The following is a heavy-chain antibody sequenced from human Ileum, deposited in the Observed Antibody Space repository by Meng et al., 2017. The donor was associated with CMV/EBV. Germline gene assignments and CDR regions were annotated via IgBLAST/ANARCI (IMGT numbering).Heavy chain of an antibody. CDR2: IYTGGSST. J-gene: IGHJ4*02. D-gene: IGHD6-6*01. Sequence: GGSLRLSCAASGFTFSTYAMSWVRQAPGKGLEWVSVIYTGGSSTYYADSVKGRFTISRDSSRNTLYLQMNSLRAEDTAVYYCAKGGGRIADWGQGTLVTVSS. CDR1: GFTFSTYA. CDR3: AKGGGRIAD. V-gene: IGHV3-23*03.